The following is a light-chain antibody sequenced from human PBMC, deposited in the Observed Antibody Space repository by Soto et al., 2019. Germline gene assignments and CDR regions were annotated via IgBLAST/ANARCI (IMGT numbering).Light chain of an antibody. CDR2: DAS. J-gene: IGKJ5*01. V-gene: IGKV3D-20*01. Sequence: ETVLTQSPATLSLSPGERATLSCGASLSVSSNYLAWYQQKRGLAPRLLIYDASSRATGIPDRFSGSGSGTDFTLTISRLEPEDFAVYYCQQYGSSPTFGQGTRLEIK. CDR1: LSVSSNY. CDR3: QQYGSSPT.